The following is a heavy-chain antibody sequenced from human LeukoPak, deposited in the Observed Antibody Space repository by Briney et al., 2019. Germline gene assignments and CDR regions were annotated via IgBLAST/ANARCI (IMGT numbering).Heavy chain of an antibody. D-gene: IGHD6-25*01. V-gene: IGHV3-7*01. CDR1: GLTFRSYW. J-gene: IGHJ3*02. CDR3: ARDEERLNI. CDR2: IKKDGSEK. Sequence: PGGSLRLSCVASGLTFRSYWMSWVRQAPGKGLEWVANIKKDGSEKYYVDSVKGRFTISRDNAKNSLYLQMNSLRVEDTALYYCARDEERLNIWGQGTVVTVFS.